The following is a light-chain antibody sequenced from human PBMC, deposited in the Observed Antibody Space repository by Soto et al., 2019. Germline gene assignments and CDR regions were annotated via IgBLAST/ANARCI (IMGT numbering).Light chain of an antibody. CDR3: GTWDSSLSASYV. CDR1: SSNIGNNY. Sequence: QCVLTQPPSVSAAPGQKVTISCSGSSSNIGNNYVSWYQQLPGTAPKLLIYENNKRPSGIPDRFSGSKSGTSATLGITGLQTGDVADYYCGTWDSSLSASYVFGTGTKLTVL. CDR2: ENN. J-gene: IGLJ1*01. V-gene: IGLV1-51*02.